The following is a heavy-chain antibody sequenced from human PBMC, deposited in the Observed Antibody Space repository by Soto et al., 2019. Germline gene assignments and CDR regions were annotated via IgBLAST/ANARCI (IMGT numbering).Heavy chain of an antibody. D-gene: IGHD1-1*01. CDR1: GVTSSMSS. V-gene: IGHV1-58*02. Sequence: GASVKVSCKASGVTSSMSSMQWVRLAPGHRLEWIGWVVVGSGNTNYAEKFQGRLTIYGDMSTNTVYMDLGSLTSEDTAVYYCAADSAIRRNDDIAFDIWGQGTMVTVSS. J-gene: IGHJ3*02. CDR3: AADSAIRRNDDIAFDI. CDR2: VVVGSGNT.